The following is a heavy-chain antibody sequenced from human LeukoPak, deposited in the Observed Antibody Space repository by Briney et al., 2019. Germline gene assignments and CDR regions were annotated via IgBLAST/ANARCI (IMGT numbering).Heavy chain of an antibody. CDR1: SGAFGGYY. CDR3: ARDRVAVAASDY. J-gene: IGHJ4*02. CDR2: INHSGST. V-gene: IGHV4-34*01. Sequence: SETLSLTCDVYSGAFGGYYWSWIRQPPGKGLEWIGEINHSGSTSYNPSLKSRVSISVDASQNQFSLKLSSVTAADTAVYYCARDRVAVAASDYWGQGTLVTVSS. D-gene: IGHD6-19*01.